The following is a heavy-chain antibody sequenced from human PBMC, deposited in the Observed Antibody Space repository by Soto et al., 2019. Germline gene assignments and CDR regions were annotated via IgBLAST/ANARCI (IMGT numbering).Heavy chain of an antibody. CDR1: GGSFSGYY. Sequence: SETLSLTCAVYGGSFSGYYWSWIRQPPGKGLEWIGEINHSGSTNHNPSLKSRVNISVDTSKNQFSLKLSSVTAADTAVYYCARVPYSSSWYNWFDPWGQGTLVTVSS. CDR2: INHSGST. CDR3: ARVPYSSSWYNWFDP. D-gene: IGHD6-13*01. J-gene: IGHJ5*02. V-gene: IGHV4-34*01.